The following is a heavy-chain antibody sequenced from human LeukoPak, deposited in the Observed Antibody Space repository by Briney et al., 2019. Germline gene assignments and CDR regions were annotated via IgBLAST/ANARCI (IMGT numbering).Heavy chain of an antibody. Sequence: PGGSLRLSCAASGFSFDDYGLTWARQAPGKGLEWVSGINWNGDSTDYADSVKGRLTISRDNAKNSLYLQMNSLRAEDTALYYCARDLRVVITGSFDSWGQGTLVTVSS. CDR3: ARDLRVVITGSFDS. J-gene: IGHJ4*02. CDR2: INWNGDST. V-gene: IGHV3-20*04. CDR1: GFSFDDYG. D-gene: IGHD3-22*01.